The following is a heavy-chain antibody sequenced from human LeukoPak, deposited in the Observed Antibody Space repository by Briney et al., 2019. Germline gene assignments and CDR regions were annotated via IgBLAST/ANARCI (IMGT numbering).Heavy chain of an antibody. CDR3: ARGVEPLAANTLAY. V-gene: IGHV3-53*01. Sequence: GGSLRLSCAASGFTVITNDMTWVRQTPGKGLEWFSVLYSDGNTKYADSVQGRFTISRDNSKNTLYLEMNSLSPDDTAVYYCARGVEPLAANTLAYWGQGTLVTVSS. CDR1: GFTVITND. D-gene: IGHD1-14*01. J-gene: IGHJ4*02. CDR2: LYSDGNT.